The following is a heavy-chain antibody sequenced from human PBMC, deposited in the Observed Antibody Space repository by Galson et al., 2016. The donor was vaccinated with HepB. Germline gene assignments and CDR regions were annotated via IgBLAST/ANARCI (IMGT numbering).Heavy chain of an antibody. Sequence: SLRLSCAASGFTFSTYSMNWVRQAPGKGLEWISYISESSSFTYYSHSVKGRFTISRDNAKNSLFLQMNSLRDEDTAVYYCASDDSVTARLSGMDVWGQGTTVTVS. D-gene: IGHD6-6*01. CDR2: ISESSSFT. J-gene: IGHJ6*02. CDR1: GFTFSTYS. V-gene: IGHV3-48*02. CDR3: ASDDSVTARLSGMDV.